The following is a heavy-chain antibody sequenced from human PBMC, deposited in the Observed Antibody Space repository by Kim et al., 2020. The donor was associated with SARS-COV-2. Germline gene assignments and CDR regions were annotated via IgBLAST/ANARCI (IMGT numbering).Heavy chain of an antibody. CDR3: ARDEREYCSSTSCYTNFDY. D-gene: IGHD2-2*02. Sequence: SVKVSCKASGGTFSSYAISWVRQAPGQGLEWMGGIIPIFGTANYAQKFQGRVTITADESTSTAYMELSSLRSEDTVVYYCARDEREYCSSTSCYTNFDYWGQGTLVTVSS. V-gene: IGHV1-69*13. CDR2: IIPIFGTA. J-gene: IGHJ4*02. CDR1: GGTFSSYA.